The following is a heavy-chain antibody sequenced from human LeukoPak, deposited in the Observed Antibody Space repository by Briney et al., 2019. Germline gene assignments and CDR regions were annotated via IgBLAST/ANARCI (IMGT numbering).Heavy chain of an antibody. Sequence: GGSLRLSCAASGFTFSRYSMHWVRQAPGKGLEWVALISYDGSNKYYADSVKGRFTISRDNSKNTLYLQMNSLRAEGTAVYYCARDGAIMIVVVNYYFDFWGQGSLVTVSS. D-gene: IGHD3-22*01. CDR1: GFTFSRYS. CDR2: ISYDGSNK. J-gene: IGHJ4*02. V-gene: IGHV3-30*04. CDR3: ARDGAIMIVVVNYYFDF.